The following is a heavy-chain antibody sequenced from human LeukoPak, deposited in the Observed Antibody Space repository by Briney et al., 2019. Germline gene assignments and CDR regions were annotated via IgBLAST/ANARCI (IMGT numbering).Heavy chain of an antibody. J-gene: IGHJ4*02. Sequence: GGSLRLSCAASGFTFSSYWMSWVRQAPGKGLEWVANIKQDGSEKYYVDSVKGRFTISRDNAKNSLYLQMNSLRAEDTAVYYCARDRGIDDYVWGSYRFIDYWGQGTLVTVSS. CDR1: GFTFSSYW. CDR3: ARDRGIDDYVWGSYRFIDY. CDR2: IKQDGSEK. D-gene: IGHD3-16*02. V-gene: IGHV3-7*03.